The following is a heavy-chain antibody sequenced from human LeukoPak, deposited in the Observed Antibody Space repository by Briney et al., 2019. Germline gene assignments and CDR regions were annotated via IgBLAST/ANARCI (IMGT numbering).Heavy chain of an antibody. CDR1: GGSISSGGYY. D-gene: IGHD6-19*01. V-gene: IGHV4-61*08. CDR2: IYYSGST. CDR3: ARLGDEWLVLDY. Sequence: PSQTLSLTFTVSGGSISSGGYYWSWIRQPPGKGLEWIGYIYYSGSTNYNPSLKSRVTISVDTSKNQFSLKLSSVTAADTAVYYCARLGDEWLVLDYWGQGTLVTVSS. J-gene: IGHJ4*02.